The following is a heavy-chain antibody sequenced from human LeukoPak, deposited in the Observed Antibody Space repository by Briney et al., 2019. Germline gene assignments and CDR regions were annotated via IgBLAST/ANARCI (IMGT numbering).Heavy chain of an antibody. Sequence: ASVNVSCKASAYTFTVYYMHWVRQAPGQGLEWMGWIDPNNGGTNYAQKFQGRVTMTRDTSISTAYMELSRLKSDDTAVYYCAREDASAFDIWGQGTMVTVSS. CDR2: IDPNNGGT. J-gene: IGHJ3*02. V-gene: IGHV1-2*02. CDR1: AYTFTVYY. CDR3: AREDASAFDI.